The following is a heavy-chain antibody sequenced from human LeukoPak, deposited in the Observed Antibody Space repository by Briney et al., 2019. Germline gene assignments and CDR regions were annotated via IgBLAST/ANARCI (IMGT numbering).Heavy chain of an antibody. J-gene: IGHJ4*02. CDR1: VGSTTVGGNN. D-gene: IGHD6-13*01. CDR2: TNFIGST. Sequence: SETLSSPAMVSVGSTTVGGNNWGGSRRPPGRGLGGLGGTNFIGSTYYNPSLKSRVTISVDTSKNQFSLKLSSVTAADTAVYYCAGEESAAAGTYIAGGGFDYWGQGTLVTVSS. V-gene: IGHV4-39*01. CDR3: AGEESAAAGTYIAGGGFDY.